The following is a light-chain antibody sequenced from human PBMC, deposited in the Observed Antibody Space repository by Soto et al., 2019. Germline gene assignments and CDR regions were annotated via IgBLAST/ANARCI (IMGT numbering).Light chain of an antibody. V-gene: IGLV2-14*03. CDR3: CSRASSITYV. J-gene: IGLJ1*01. CDR2: EVT. CDR1: SSDIGAYNY. Sequence: QSALTQPASVSGSPGQSITVSCTGTSSDIGAYNYVSWYQQHPGEAPKLIIYEVTNRPSGVSNRFSGSKSGNTASLTISGLQADDEADYYCCSRASSITYVFGSGTQLTVL.